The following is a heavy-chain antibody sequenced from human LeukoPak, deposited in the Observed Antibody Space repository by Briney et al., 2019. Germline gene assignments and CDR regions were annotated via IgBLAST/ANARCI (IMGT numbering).Heavy chain of an antibody. CDR1: GFTFSSYW. CDR2: IKQDGSEK. Sequence: GGSLRLSCAVSGFTFSSYWMSWVRQAPGKGLEWVANIKQDGSEKYYVDSVKGRFTISRDNAKNTLYLQMNSLRAEDTAIYYCAKGSSTYSITSYWYFDLWGRGTLVTVSS. D-gene: IGHD6-13*01. CDR3: AKGSSTYSITSYWYFDL. J-gene: IGHJ2*01. V-gene: IGHV3-7*03.